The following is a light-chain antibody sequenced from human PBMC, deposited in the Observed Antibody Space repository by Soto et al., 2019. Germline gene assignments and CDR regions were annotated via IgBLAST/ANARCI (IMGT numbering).Light chain of an antibody. Sequence: GDRVTITCRASQSISSWLAWYQQKPGKAPKLLIYDASSLESGVPSRFSGSGSGTEFTLTISSLQPDDFATYYCQQYNSYPWTFGQGAKVDIK. CDR3: QQYNSYPWT. V-gene: IGKV1-5*01. J-gene: IGKJ1*01. CDR1: QSISSW. CDR2: DAS.